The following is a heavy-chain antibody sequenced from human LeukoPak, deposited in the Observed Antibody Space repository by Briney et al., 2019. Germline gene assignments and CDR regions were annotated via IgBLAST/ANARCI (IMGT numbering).Heavy chain of an antibody. CDR3: ARSIGYYYTMDV. CDR2: ISGSGRNV. V-gene: IGHV3-11*01. J-gene: IGHJ6*02. Sequence: GGSLRLSCVAYGFTLTDYYMSWIRQAPGRGLEWVSDISGSGRNVYYGDSVKGRFTISRDNAKNSLYLQTNNLRAEDTAVYYCARSIGYYYTMDVWGQGTTVTVSS. D-gene: IGHD3-22*01. CDR1: GFTLTDYY.